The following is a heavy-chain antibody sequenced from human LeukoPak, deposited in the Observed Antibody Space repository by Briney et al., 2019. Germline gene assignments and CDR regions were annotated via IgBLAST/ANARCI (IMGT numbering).Heavy chain of an antibody. Sequence: SGGSLRLSCAASEFTVSSNCMSWVRQAPGKGLEWVSSIYSGGSTYYADSVKGRFTISRDNSKNMVYLQMNSLRAEDTAVYFCARVRLDRSERNLDAFENWGQGTMVTVSS. CDR1: EFTVSSNC. CDR2: IYSGGST. D-gene: IGHD1-14*01. V-gene: IGHV3-53*01. CDR3: ARVRLDRSERNLDAFEN. J-gene: IGHJ3*02.